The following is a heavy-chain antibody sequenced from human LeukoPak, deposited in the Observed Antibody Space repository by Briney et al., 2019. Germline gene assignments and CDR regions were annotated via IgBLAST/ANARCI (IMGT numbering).Heavy chain of an antibody. J-gene: IGHJ4*02. V-gene: IGHV4-38-2*01. CDR3: ARLGGRGCSSTSCYPLDY. CDR1: GYSISSGYY. CDR2: IYHSGST. Sequence: PSETLSLTCAVSGYSISSGYYWGWIRQPPGKGLEWIGRIYHSGSTYYNPSLKSRVTISVDTSKNQFSLKLSSVTAADTAVYYCARLGGRGCSSTSCYPLDYWGQGTLVTVSS. D-gene: IGHD2-2*01.